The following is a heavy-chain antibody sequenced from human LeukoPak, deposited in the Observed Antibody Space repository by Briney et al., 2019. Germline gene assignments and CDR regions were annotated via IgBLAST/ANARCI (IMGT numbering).Heavy chain of an antibody. V-gene: IGHV3-13*01. CDR2: IGTAGDT. CDR1: GFTFSSYD. Sequence: PGGSLRLSCAASGFTFSSYDMHWVRQATGKCLEWVSAIGTAGDTYYPDSVKGRFTISRDNAKNSLYLQMNSLRAEDTALYYCATDILTGYPNAFDIWGQGTMVTVSS. CDR3: ATDILTGYPNAFDI. D-gene: IGHD3-9*01. J-gene: IGHJ3*02.